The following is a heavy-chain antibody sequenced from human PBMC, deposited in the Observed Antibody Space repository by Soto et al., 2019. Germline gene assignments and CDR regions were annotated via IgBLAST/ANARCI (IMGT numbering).Heavy chain of an antibody. D-gene: IGHD3-22*01. CDR3: ARDHRTQTYYYDSSGALDY. V-gene: IGHV3-33*01. J-gene: IGHJ4*02. CDR2: IWYDGSNK. CDR1: GFTFSSYG. Sequence: QVQLVESGGGVVQPGRSLRLSCAASGFTFSSYGMHWVRQAPGKGLEWVAVIWYDGSNKYYADSVKGRFTISRDNSKNTLYLQMNSLRAEYTAVYYCARDHRTQTYYYDSSGALDYWGQGTLVTVSS.